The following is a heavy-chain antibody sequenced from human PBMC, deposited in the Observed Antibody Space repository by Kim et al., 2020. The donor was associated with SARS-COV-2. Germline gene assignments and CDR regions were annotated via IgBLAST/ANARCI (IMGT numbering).Heavy chain of an antibody. V-gene: IGHV3-33*06. J-gene: IGHJ6*02. CDR3: AKDLSVVPLYYYYYYGMDV. D-gene: IGHD2-2*01. CDR1: GFTFSSYG. Sequence: GGSLRLSCAASGFTFSSYGMHWVRQAPGKGLEGVAVIWYDGSNKYYADSVKGRFTISRDNSKNTLYLQMNSLRAEDTAVYYCAKDLSVVPLYYYYYYGMDVWRQGTTVTVSS. CDR2: IWYDGSNK.